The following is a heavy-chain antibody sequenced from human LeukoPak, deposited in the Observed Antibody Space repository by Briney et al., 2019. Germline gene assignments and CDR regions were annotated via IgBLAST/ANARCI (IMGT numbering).Heavy chain of an antibody. V-gene: IGHV4-59*08. CDR1: GGSISSYY. J-gene: IGHJ4*02. D-gene: IGHD4/OR15-4a*01. Sequence: SETLSLTRTVSGGSISSYYWSWIRQPPGKGLEWIGSIYHSGSTYYNPSLKSRVTISVDTSNNHFSLKLSSVTAADTAVYYCARGVRTNYEVDYWGQGTLVTVSS. CDR3: ARGVRTNYEVDY. CDR2: IYHSGST.